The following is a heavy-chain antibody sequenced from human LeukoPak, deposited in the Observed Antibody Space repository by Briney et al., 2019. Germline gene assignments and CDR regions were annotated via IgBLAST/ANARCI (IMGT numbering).Heavy chain of an antibody. D-gene: IGHD5-12*01. CDR3: AKVGYARAFTYNWFDP. J-gene: IGHJ5*02. V-gene: IGHV3-48*01. CDR1: GFTFSSYS. CDR2: ISSSSSTI. Sequence: PSGGSLRLSCAASGFTFSSYSMNWVRQAPGKGLEWVSYISSSSSTIYYADSVRGRFTISRDDAKNSLYLQINSLRAEDTAVYYCAKVGYARAFTYNWFDPWGQGTLVTVSS.